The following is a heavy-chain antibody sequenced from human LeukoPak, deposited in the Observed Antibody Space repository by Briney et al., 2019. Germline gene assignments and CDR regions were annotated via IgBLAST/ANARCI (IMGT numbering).Heavy chain of an antibody. CDR2: IYYSGST. CDR1: GGSISSYY. CDR3: ARGITPGYIVVVPAFDY. V-gene: IGHV4-59*08. J-gene: IGHJ4*02. Sequence: SETLSLTCTVSGGSISSYYWNWIRQPPGKGLEWIGYIYYSGSTNYNPSLKSRVTTSVDTSKNQFSLKVTSVTAADTAVYYCARGITPGYIVVVPAFDYWGQGTLVTVSS. D-gene: IGHD2-2*01.